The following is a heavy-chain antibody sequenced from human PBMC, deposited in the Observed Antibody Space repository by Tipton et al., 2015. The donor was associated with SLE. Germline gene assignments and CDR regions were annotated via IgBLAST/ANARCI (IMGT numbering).Heavy chain of an antibody. CDR2: IYYSGST. Sequence: TLSLTCTVSGGSISSHYWGWIRQPPGKGLEWIGSIYYSGSTYYNPSLKRRVTISVDTSKNQFSLKLSSVTAADTAVYYCARLGVVVTAIDYWGQGTLVTVSA. CDR3: ARLGVVVTAIDY. V-gene: IGHV4-39*01. CDR1: GGSISSHY. J-gene: IGHJ4*02. D-gene: IGHD2-21*02.